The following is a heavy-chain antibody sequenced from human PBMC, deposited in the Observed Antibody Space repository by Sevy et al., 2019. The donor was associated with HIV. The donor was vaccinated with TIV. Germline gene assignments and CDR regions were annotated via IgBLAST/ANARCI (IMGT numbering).Heavy chain of an antibody. D-gene: IGHD5-12*01. J-gene: IGHJ4*02. CDR1: GFTFSTYA. V-gene: IGHV3-30*03. CDR2: ISYDGSLK. Sequence: GGSLRLSCAGSGFTFSTYAMHWVRQAPGKGLEWLAVISYDGSLKFHTDSVRGRFTISRDNFKNTVYLQMNSLRAEDTAVYYCAREHPGYNPFDNWGQGTLVTVSS. CDR3: AREHPGYNPFDN.